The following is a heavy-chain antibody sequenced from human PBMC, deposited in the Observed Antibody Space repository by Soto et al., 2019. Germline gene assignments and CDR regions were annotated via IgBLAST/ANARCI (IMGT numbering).Heavy chain of an antibody. D-gene: IGHD6-19*01. Sequence: GASVKPSCKDCGYTFTSNGISWVRQAPGQGLEWMGWISAYNGNTNYAQKLQGRVTMTTDTSTSTAYMELRSLRSDDTAVYYCARAYVERGWYGSDYWGQGTLVTVSS. CDR3: ARAYVERGWYGSDY. J-gene: IGHJ4*02. CDR1: GYTFTSNG. CDR2: ISAYNGNT. V-gene: IGHV1-18*01.